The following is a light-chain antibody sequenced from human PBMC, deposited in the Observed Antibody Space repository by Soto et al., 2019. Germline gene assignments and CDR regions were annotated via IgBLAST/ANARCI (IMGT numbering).Light chain of an antibody. J-gene: IGKJ1*01. CDR2: GAS. CDR3: QQYGSSVWT. V-gene: IGKV3-20*01. Sequence: IFFAQSSAPLSVSPGGRATLSLRASQSVTSSYLAWYQQKPGQAPRLLIYGASSRATDIPDRFSGSGSGTDFTLTISRLEPEDFAVYYCQQYGSSVWTFGQGTKVDIK. CDR1: QSVTSSY.